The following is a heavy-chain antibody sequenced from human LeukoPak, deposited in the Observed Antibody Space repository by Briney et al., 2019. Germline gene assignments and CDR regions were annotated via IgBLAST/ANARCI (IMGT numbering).Heavy chain of an antibody. Sequence: PGGSLRLSCSASGFTFIIDAMHWVRRAPGKGLEYFSAFRSNGGSTYYPDSGKGRFNISRENYKNTLYLQMSSLRAEDTDVYYCVKVGKYYGSGSYKSYYGMDVWGKGTTVTVSS. D-gene: IGHD3-10*01. CDR3: VKVGKYYGSGSYKSYYGMDV. CDR2: FRSNGGST. CDR1: GFTFIIDA. J-gene: IGHJ6*04. V-gene: IGHV3-64D*06.